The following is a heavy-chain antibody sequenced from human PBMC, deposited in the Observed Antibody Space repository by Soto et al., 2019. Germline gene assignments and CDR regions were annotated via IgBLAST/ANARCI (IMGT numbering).Heavy chain of an antibody. CDR2: ISYDGSNK. CDR1: GFTFSSYG. Sequence: GGSLRLSCAASGFTFSSYGMHWVRQAPGKGLEWVAVISYDGSNKYYADSVKGRFTISRDNSKNTLYLQMNSLRAEDTAVYYCAKDLSAVAYKYYYYYYGMDVWGQGTTVTVSS. J-gene: IGHJ6*02. D-gene: IGHD6-19*01. V-gene: IGHV3-30*18. CDR3: AKDLSAVAYKYYYYYYGMDV.